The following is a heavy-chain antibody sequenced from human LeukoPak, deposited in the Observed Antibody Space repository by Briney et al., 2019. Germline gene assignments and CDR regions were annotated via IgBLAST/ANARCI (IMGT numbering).Heavy chain of an antibody. CDR3: ARGDYSSSWYEYNWFDP. CDR1: GYSISSGYY. CDR2: IYHSGNS. Sequence: PSETLSLTCTVSGYSISSGYYWGWIRQPPGKGLEWIGSIYHSGNSYYSPSLKSRVTISVDTSKNQFSLKLNSVTAADTAVYYCARGDYSSSWYEYNWFDPWGQGTLVTVSS. J-gene: IGHJ5*02. D-gene: IGHD6-13*01. V-gene: IGHV4-38-2*02.